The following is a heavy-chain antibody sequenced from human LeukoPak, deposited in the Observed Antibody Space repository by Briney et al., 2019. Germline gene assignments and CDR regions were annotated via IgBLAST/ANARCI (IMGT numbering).Heavy chain of an antibody. Sequence: SQTLSLTCTVSGGSISSGSYYWSWIRQPAGKGLEWIGHIYTSGSTNYNPSLKSRVTISVDTSKNQFSLKLSSVTAADTAVYYCARAARNDYYDSSGYYGGILYYFDYWGQGTLVTVSS. CDR1: GGSISSGSYY. V-gene: IGHV4-61*09. CDR3: ARAARNDYYDSSGYYGGILYYFDY. D-gene: IGHD3-22*01. CDR2: IYTSGST. J-gene: IGHJ4*02.